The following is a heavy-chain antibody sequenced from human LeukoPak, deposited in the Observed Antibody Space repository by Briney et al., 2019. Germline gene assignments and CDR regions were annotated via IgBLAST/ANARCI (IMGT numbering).Heavy chain of an antibody. CDR2: ISGSGGST. CDR3: AKPRGYLVVVVGAGTAGAFDL. Sequence: GGSLRLSCAASGLTFRSYAMSWVRQAPGKGLEWVSAISGSGGSTYYTDSVKGRFTISRDNSKNTLYLQMNSLRAEDTAVDYCAKPRGYLVVVVGAGTAGAFDLWGQGTMVAVSS. CDR1: GLTFRSYA. J-gene: IGHJ3*01. V-gene: IGHV3-23*01. D-gene: IGHD2-15*01.